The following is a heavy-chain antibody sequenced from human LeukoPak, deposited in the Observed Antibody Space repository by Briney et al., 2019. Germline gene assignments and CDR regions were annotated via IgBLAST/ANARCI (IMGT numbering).Heavy chain of an antibody. V-gene: IGHV4-4*07. J-gene: IGHJ5*02. CDR3: AGDLHNLGWVDP. Sequence: QASETLSLTCTVSGDSITSFNWAWIRQPAGKGLEWMGQIRASSGTNYNPSLKSRLTMSVDTSKRQISLNLASVTAADTAVYHCAGDLHNLGWVDPWGQGILVIVSS. CDR2: IRASSGT. CDR1: GDSITSFN.